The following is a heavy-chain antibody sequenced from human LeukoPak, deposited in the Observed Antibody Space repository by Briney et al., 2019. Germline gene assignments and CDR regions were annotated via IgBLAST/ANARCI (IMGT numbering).Heavy chain of an antibody. D-gene: IGHD2-15*01. Sequence: SVKVSCKASGYTFTSYDINWVRQGTGQGLEWMGWMNPNSGNTGYAQKFQGRVTMTRDTSISTAYMELSRLRSDDTAVYYCARSRGSGSPYDAFDIWGQGTMVTVSS. CDR1: GYTFTSYD. J-gene: IGHJ3*02. CDR3: ARSRGSGSPYDAFDI. V-gene: IGHV1-8*01. CDR2: MNPNSGNT.